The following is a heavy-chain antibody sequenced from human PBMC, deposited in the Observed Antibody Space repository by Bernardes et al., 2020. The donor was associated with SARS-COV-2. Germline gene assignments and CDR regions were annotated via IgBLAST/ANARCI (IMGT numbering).Heavy chain of an antibody. CDR3: AKDREWLVIENRWAPNGMDV. J-gene: IGHJ6*02. V-gene: IGHV3-30*18. CDR2: ISYDGSNK. Sequence: GGSLRLSCAASGFTFSSYGMHWVRPAPGKGLEWVAVISYDGSNKYYADSVKGRFTISRDNSKNTLYLQMNSLRAEDTAVYYCAKDREWLVIENRWAPNGMDVWGQGTTVTVSS. CDR1: GFTFSSYG. D-gene: IGHD6-19*01.